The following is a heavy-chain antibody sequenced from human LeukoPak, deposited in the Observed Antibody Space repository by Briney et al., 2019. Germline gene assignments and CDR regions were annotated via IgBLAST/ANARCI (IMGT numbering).Heavy chain of an antibody. V-gene: IGHV3-20*04. CDR2: TNWSGGST. J-gene: IGHJ4*02. D-gene: IGHD1-14*01. Sequence: GGSLRVSRACSRLTFDYYGMSWVRQAPGKGVAWVAGTNWSGGSTGYADSVKGRSTISRDNAKQSLYLQMTSLRAEDTALYYCARPFKNSLTGYFFDYWGQGTLVTVSS. CDR1: RLTFDYYG. CDR3: ARPFKNSLTGYFFDY.